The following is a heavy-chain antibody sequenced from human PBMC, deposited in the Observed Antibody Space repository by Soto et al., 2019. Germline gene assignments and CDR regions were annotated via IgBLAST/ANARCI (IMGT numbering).Heavy chain of an antibody. J-gene: IGHJ4*02. Sequence: GGSLRLSCAASGFTFSNYNMNWLRQAPGKGLEWVSSISTNSSYIYYADSVKGRFSISRDNAKNSLYLQMNSLRADDTAVYYCTTLHDSYWGQGTLVTVSS. CDR1: GFTFSNYN. CDR2: ISTNSSYI. V-gene: IGHV3-21*01. D-gene: IGHD1-1*01. CDR3: TTLHDSY.